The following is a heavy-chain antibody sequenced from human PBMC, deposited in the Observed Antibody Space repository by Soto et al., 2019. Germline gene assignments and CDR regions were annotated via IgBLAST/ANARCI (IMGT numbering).Heavy chain of an antibody. CDR3: ARDSGYSSSWYSGYYYYGMDV. J-gene: IGHJ6*02. CDR2: IYYSGST. V-gene: IGHV4-31*03. CDR1: GGSISSGGYY. D-gene: IGHD6-13*01. Sequence: PSETLSLTCTVSGGSISSGGYYWCWIRQHPGKGLEWIGYIYYSGSTYYNPSLKSRVTISVDTSKNQFSLKLSSVTAADTAVYYCARDSGYSSSWYSGYYYYGMDVWGQGTTVTVSS.